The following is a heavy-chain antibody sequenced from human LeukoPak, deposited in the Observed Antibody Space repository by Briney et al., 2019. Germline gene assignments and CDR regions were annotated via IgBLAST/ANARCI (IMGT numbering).Heavy chain of an antibody. Sequence: PSETLSLTCTVSGGSISSSSYYWGWIRQPPGKGLEWIGSIYYSGSTYYNPSLKSRVTISVDTSKNQFSLKLSSVTAADTAVYYCAKIVGAPPPYYYYMDVWGKGTTVTVSS. J-gene: IGHJ6*03. V-gene: IGHV4-39*07. CDR2: IYYSGST. D-gene: IGHD1-26*01. CDR3: AKIVGAPPPYYYYMDV. CDR1: GGSISSSSYY.